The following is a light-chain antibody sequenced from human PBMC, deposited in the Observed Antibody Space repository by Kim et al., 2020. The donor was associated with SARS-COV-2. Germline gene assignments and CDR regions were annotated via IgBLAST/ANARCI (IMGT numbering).Light chain of an antibody. CDR1: SRDIGSFTY. J-gene: IGLJ3*02. Sequence: QSALTQPHSISGSPGQSVTISCTGTSRDIGSFTYVSWYQHHPGKAPKLIIYDVTRRPSGVPDRFSASKSGSTASLTISGLQAEDEADYYCCSYAGGNVWMFGGGTKVTVL. CDR2: DVT. V-gene: IGLV2-11*01. CDR3: CSYAGGNVWM.